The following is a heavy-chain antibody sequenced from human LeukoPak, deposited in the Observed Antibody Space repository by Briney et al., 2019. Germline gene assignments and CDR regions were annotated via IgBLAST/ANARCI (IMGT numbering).Heavy chain of an antibody. CDR1: GFTFSSYS. Sequence: GGSLRLSCAASGFTFSSYSMNWVRQAPGKGLEWVSSISSSSSYIYYADSAKARFTISRDNAKNSLYPQMHSLRAEDTAVYYCARDKGVAGEPYYFDYWGQGTLVTVSS. D-gene: IGHD6-19*01. J-gene: IGHJ4*02. V-gene: IGHV3-21*01. CDR2: ISSSSSYI. CDR3: ARDKGVAGEPYYFDY.